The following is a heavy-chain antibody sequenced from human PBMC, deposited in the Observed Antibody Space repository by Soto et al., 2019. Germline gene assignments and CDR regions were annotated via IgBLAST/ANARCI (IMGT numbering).Heavy chain of an antibody. J-gene: IGHJ6*02. CDR3: AKDQPIPAAMPAYYYDYGLDV. Sequence: GGSLRLSCAASGFTFSSYAMSWVRQAPGKGLEWVSTVSGGGDSTHYADSVKGRFTISRDNSKNTLYLQMNSLRAEDTAAYYCAKDQPIPAAMPAYYYDYGLDVWGQGTTVTVSS. CDR1: GFTFSSYA. V-gene: IGHV3-23*01. CDR2: VSGGGDST. D-gene: IGHD2-2*01.